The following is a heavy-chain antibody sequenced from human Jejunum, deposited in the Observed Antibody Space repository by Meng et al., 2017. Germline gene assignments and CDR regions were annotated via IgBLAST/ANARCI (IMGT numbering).Heavy chain of an antibody. CDR1: GDTSSGPY. J-gene: IGHJ5*02. CDR2: VYDNENT. D-gene: IGHD6-25*01. Sequence: QLQDCGPALVQPSQTLSVSCTVSGDTSSGPYWNWIPQPPGKGLEWIGWVYDNENTNDNPSLKSRATMSLDTSKNQFSLRLSSVTAEYTAVYYCARRAVGASGWIDPWGQGTLVTVSS. V-gene: IGHV4-59*11. CDR3: ARRAVGASGWIDP.